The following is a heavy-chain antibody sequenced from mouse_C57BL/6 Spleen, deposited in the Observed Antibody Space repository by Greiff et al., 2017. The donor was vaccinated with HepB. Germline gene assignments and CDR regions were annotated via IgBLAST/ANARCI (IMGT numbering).Heavy chain of an antibody. Sequence: QVQLQQPGAELVMPGSSVKLSCKASGYTFTSYWMHWVKQRPGQGLEWIGEIDPSDSYTNYNQKFKGKSTLTVDKSSSTAYMQLSSLTSEDSAVYYCARWSRYFDVWGTGTTVTVSS. CDR2: IDPSDSYT. J-gene: IGHJ1*03. V-gene: IGHV1-69*01. CDR3: ARWSRYFDV. CDR1: GYTFTSYW.